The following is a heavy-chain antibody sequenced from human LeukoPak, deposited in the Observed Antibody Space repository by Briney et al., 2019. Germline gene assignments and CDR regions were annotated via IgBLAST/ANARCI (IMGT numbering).Heavy chain of an antibody. Sequence: GASVKVSCKASGYTFTSYGISWVRQAPGQGLEWMGWISAYNGNTNYAQKLQGRVTMTTDTSTSTAYMELRSLRSDDTAVYYCARDQEEFGYSIGAEYFQHWGQGTLLTVSS. D-gene: IGHD6-19*01. CDR1: GYTFTSYG. CDR3: ARDQEEFGYSIGAEYFQH. CDR2: ISAYNGNT. J-gene: IGHJ1*01. V-gene: IGHV1-18*01.